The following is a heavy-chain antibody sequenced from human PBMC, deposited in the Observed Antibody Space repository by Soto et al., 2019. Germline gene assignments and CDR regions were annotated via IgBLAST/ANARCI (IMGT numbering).Heavy chain of an antibody. CDR3: ASLYSSAWASDY. D-gene: IGHD6-19*01. CDR2: ISSDGRNT. V-gene: IGHV3-74*01. CDR1: GFSFSSCW. Sequence: LRVSCVVSGFSFSSCWMHWVRQAPGKGLEWVSRISSDGRNTNYADFVKGRFTISRDNAKNTLFLQMNNLRAEDTAVYYCASLYSSAWASDYWGQGTLVTVSS. J-gene: IGHJ4*02.